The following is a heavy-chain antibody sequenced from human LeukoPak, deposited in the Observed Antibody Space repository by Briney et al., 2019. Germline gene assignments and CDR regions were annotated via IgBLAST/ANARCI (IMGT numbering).Heavy chain of an antibody. Sequence: ASVKVSCTASGYTFTGYYMHWVRQAPGQGLEWMGWINPNSGGTNYAQKFQGRVTMTRDTSISTAYMELSRLRSDDTAVYYCARGDSYGYPFPYFDYWGQGTLVTVSS. CDR2: INPNSGGT. CDR1: GYTFTGYY. V-gene: IGHV1-2*02. J-gene: IGHJ4*02. CDR3: ARGDSYGYPFPYFDY. D-gene: IGHD5-18*01.